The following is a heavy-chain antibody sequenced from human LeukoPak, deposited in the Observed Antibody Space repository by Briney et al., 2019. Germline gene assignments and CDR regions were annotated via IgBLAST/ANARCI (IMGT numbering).Heavy chain of an antibody. CDR1: GYTFTGYY. Sequence: GASVKVSCKASGYTFTGYYMHWVRQAPGQGLEWMGWINPNSGDTNYAQKFQGRVSMTRDTSISTAYMDLRSLRSDDTAVYYCARGEDFDYWGQGTLVTVSS. D-gene: IGHD3-16*01. J-gene: IGHJ4*02. CDR2: INPNSGDT. V-gene: IGHV1-2*02. CDR3: ARGEDFDY.